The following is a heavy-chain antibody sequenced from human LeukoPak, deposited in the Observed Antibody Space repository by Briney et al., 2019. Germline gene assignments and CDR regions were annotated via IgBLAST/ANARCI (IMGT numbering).Heavy chain of an antibody. D-gene: IGHD3-3*02. CDR3: ARDRALWYFDL. V-gene: IGHV3-33*01. CDR2: IYYDGSNK. J-gene: IGHJ2*01. CDR1: GFTFSSYG. Sequence: GGSLRLSCAASGFTFSSYGMHWVRQAPGKGLEWVAIIYYDGSNKYYTDSVKGRFTISRDDSKKTLYLQMNSLRAEDTAVYYCARDRALWYFDLWRRGTQVTVS.